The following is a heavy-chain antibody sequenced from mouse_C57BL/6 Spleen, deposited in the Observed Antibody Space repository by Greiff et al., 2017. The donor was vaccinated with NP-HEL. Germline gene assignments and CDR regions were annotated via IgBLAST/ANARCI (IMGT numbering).Heavy chain of an antibody. D-gene: IGHD1-1*01. V-gene: IGHV5-4*03. J-gene: IGHJ4*01. CDR3: ASYYGSSYGAMDY. CDR1: GFTFSSYA. CDR2: ISDGGNYT. Sequence: EVMLVESGGGLVKPGGSLKLSCAASGFTFSSYAMSWVRQTPDKRLEWVATISDGGNYTYYPDNVKGRFTISRDNAKNNLYLQMSHLKSEDTAMYYCASYYGSSYGAMDYWGQGTSVTVSS.